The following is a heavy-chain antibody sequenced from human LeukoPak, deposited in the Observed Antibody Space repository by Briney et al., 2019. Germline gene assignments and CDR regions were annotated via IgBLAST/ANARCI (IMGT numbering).Heavy chain of an antibody. CDR2: ISYDGSNK. Sequence: GGSLRLSCAASGFTFSSYAMHWVRQAPGKGLEWVAVISYDGSNKYYADSVKGRFTISRDNSKNTLYLQMNSLRAEDTAVYYCVLGYYGSGSYPSYYYYGMDVWGQGTTVTVSS. CDR3: VLGYYGSGSYPSYYYYGMDV. D-gene: IGHD3-10*01. J-gene: IGHJ6*02. V-gene: IGHV3-30*04. CDR1: GFTFSSYA.